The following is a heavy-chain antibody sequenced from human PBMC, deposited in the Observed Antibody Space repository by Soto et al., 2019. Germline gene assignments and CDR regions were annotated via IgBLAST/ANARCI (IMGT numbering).Heavy chain of an antibody. CDR3: ARGPSGDKVDY. J-gene: IGHJ4*02. CDR2: IYHGGST. V-gene: IGHV4-30-4*01. D-gene: IGHD7-27*01. Sequence: QVQLQESGPGLVRPTQTLSLTSTVSGDSINSGDSCWSWIREPPDKGLEWIGHIYHGGSTYNNPSLKSRVTISVDTSKTQFSLKLSSVSAADTAVYYCARGPSGDKVDYWGQGTLVTVSS. CDR1: GDSINSGDSC.